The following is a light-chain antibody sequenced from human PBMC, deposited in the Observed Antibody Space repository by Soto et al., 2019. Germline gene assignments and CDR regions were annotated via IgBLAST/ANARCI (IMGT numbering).Light chain of an antibody. CDR1: QRISSY. CDR3: QQSYSAPIT. V-gene: IGKV1-39*01. CDR2: AAS. Sequence: IQMNLSPSSLSASVGDRVTITCRASQRISSYLNWFQQKPGRAPNLLIYAASSLQSGVPSRFSGSGSGTDSTLTISRLQPEDFAAYYCQQSYSAPITFGQGTRLEIK. J-gene: IGKJ5*01.